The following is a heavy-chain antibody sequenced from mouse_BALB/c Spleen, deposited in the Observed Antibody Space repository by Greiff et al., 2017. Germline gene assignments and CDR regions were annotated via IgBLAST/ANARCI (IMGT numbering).Heavy chain of an antibody. CDR1: GFSLSSYS. Sequence: VMLVESGPGLVAPSQSLSITCTVSGFSLSSYSVHWVRQPPGKGLEWLGMIWGGGSTDYNSALKSILSISKDNSKGQVFLKMNSLQTDDTARYYCARGGYDVLAWFAYWGQGTLVTVSA. D-gene: IGHD2-2*01. V-gene: IGHV2-6-4*01. CDR3: ARGGYDVLAWFAY. CDR2: IWGGGST. J-gene: IGHJ3*01.